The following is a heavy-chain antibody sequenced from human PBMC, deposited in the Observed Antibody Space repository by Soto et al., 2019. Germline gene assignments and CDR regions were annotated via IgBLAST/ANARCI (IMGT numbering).Heavy chain of an antibody. CDR3: ATPGEPELFADAFDI. Sequence: PGESLKISCKGSGYSFTSYWIGWVRQMPGKGLEWMGIIYPGDSDTRYSPSFQGQVTISADKSISTAYLQWSSLKASDTAMYYCATPGEPELFADAFDIWGQGTMVTVSS. D-gene: IGHD1-7*01. V-gene: IGHV5-51*01. CDR1: GYSFTSYW. CDR2: IYPGDSDT. J-gene: IGHJ3*02.